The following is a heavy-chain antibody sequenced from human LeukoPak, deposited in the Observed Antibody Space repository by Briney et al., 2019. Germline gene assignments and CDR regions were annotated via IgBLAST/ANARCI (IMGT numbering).Heavy chain of an antibody. CDR3: AKDTAMVPKTFDY. D-gene: IGHD5-18*01. J-gene: IGHJ4*02. V-gene: IGHV3-30*02. Sequence: PGGSLRLSCGASGFTFSSHGMNWVRQAPGKGLEGVAFIRYDGSNKYYADSVKGRFTISRDNSKNTLYLQMNSLRAEDTAVYYCAKDTAMVPKTFDYWGQGTLVTVSS. CDR1: GFTFSSHG. CDR2: IRYDGSNK.